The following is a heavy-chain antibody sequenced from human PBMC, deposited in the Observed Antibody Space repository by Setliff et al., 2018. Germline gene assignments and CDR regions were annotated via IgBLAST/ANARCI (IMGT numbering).Heavy chain of an antibody. CDR2: FYHSASS. CDR1: GGSISSDY. J-gene: IGHJ4*02. V-gene: IGHV4-59*08. CDR3: ARARSLDFDY. Sequence: SETLSLTCNVSGGSISSDYWSWIRQPPGKALEWIGYFYHSASSNYNPSLKGRVTMSADTSKNQLYLSLTSVSAADTAVYYCARARSLDFDYWGQGTLVTVSS.